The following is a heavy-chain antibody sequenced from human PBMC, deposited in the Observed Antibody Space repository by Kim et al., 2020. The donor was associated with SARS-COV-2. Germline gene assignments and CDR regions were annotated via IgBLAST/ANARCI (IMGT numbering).Heavy chain of an antibody. V-gene: IGHV3-9*01. D-gene: IGHD3-10*01. CDR3: AKSRVLLWFGEYPDWFDP. Sequence: GGSLRLSCAASGFTFGDYAMHWVRQAPGKGLEWVSGISWNSGSIGYADSVKGRFTISRDNAKNSLYLQMNSLRAEDTALYYCAKSRVLLWFGEYPDWFDPWGQGTLVTVSS. J-gene: IGHJ5*02. CDR1: GFTFGDYA. CDR2: ISWNSGSI.